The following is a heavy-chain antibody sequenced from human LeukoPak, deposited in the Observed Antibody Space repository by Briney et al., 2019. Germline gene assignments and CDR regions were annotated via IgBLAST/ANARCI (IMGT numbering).Heavy chain of an antibody. J-gene: IGHJ4*02. V-gene: IGHV1-69*04. CDR2: IIPILGIA. CDR3: ARERRVRYYFDY. CDR1: GGTFSSYA. Sequence: APVKVSCKASGGTFSSYAISWVRQAPGQGLEWMGRIIPILGIANYAQKFQGRVTITADKSTSTAYMELSSLRSEDTAVYYCARERRVRYYFDYWGQGTLVTVSS.